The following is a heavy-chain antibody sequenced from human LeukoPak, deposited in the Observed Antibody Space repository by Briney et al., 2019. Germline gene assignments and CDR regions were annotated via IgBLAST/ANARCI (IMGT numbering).Heavy chain of an antibody. CDR1: GFIFRTHA. CDR3: TREAWRPYLDY. CDR2: ITITDGGA. V-gene: IGHV3-23*01. Sequence: GGSLRLSCTASGFIFRTHAMSWVRQAAGRGLDWLSTITITDGGAYYIDSVKGRFTMSRDNSKNTLYLQMNSLRAEDTALYYCTREAWRPYLDYWGQGTLVTVSS. D-gene: IGHD3-3*01. J-gene: IGHJ4*02.